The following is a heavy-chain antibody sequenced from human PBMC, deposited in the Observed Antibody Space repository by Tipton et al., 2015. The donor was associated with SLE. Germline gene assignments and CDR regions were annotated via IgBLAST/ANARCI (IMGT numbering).Heavy chain of an antibody. J-gene: IGHJ4*03. CDR1: GYSFTDYY. CDR2: VDPESAKT. V-gene: IGHV1-69-2*01. Sequence: QLVQSGAEAKKPGATVKISCKVSGYSFTDYYMHWVRQAPGKGLEWVGLVDPESAKTIYAAKSLGKVTITADTATDTAYMELTSLRAEVTDVEYFAALVILSHFDFWGLGILVPVLS. D-gene: IGHD2-15*01. CDR3: AALVILSHFDF.